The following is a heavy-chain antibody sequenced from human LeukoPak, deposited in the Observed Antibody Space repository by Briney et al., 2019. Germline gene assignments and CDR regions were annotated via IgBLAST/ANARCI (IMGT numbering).Heavy chain of an antibody. CDR3: ARVARDGYNSDYYGMDV. CDR1: GYTFTSYG. J-gene: IGHJ6*02. D-gene: IGHD5-24*01. CDR2: ISAYNGNT. V-gene: IGHV1-18*01. Sequence: ASVTVSCTASGYTFTSYGISWVRQAPGQGLEWMGWISAYNGNTNYAQKLQGRVTMTTDTSTSTAYMELRSLRSDDTAVYYCARVARDGYNSDYYGMDVWGQGTTVTVSS.